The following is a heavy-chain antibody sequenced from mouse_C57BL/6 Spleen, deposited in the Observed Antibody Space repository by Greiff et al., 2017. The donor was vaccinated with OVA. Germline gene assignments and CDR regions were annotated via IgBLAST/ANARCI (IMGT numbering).Heavy chain of an antibody. CDR3: ARLYYYGSSYWYFDV. D-gene: IGHD1-1*01. J-gene: IGHJ1*03. V-gene: IGHV1-59*01. Sequence: QVQLQQPGAELVRPGTSVKLSCKASGYTFTSYWMHWVKQRPGQGLEWIGVIDPSDSYTNYNQKFKGKATLTVDTSSSTAYVQLSSLTSEDSAVYYCARLYYYGSSYWYFDVWGTGTTVTVSS. CDR2: IDPSDSYT. CDR1: GYTFTSYW.